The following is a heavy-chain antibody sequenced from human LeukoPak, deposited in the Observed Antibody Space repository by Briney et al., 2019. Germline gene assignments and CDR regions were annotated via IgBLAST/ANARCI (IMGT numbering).Heavy chain of an antibody. CDR3: ARGDDYGDYEGAFDI. V-gene: IGHV3-21*01. Sequence: KPGGSLRLSCAASGFTLSSYSMNWVRQAPGKGLEWVSSISSSSSYIYYADSVKGRFTISRDNAKNSLYLQMNSLRAEDTAVYYCARGDDYGDYEGAFDIWGQGTMVTVSS. J-gene: IGHJ3*02. CDR1: GFTLSSYS. D-gene: IGHD4-17*01. CDR2: ISSSSSYI.